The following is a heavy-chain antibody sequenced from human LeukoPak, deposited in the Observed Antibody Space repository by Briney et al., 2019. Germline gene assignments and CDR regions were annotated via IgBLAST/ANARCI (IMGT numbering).Heavy chain of an antibody. CDR3: ARGMGPTINICWFDP. D-gene: IGHD5-12*01. Sequence: PSETLSLTCTVSGGSISSSSYYWGWVRQPPGKGLEWIGSIYYSGSTYYNPSLKSRVTISVDTSKNRFSLKLSSVTAADTAVYYCARGMGPTINICWFDPWGQGTLVTVSS. V-gene: IGHV4-39*07. J-gene: IGHJ5*02. CDR1: GGSISSSSYY. CDR2: IYYSGST.